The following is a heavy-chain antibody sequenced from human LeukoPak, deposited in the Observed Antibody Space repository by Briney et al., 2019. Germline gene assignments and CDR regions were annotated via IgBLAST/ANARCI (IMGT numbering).Heavy chain of an antibody. CDR3: ARDVLRYFDWLHTAHRGFDY. V-gene: IGHV3-33*01. J-gene: IGHJ4*02. Sequence: GGSLRLSCAASGFTFSSYGMHWVRQAPGKGLEWVAVIWYDGSNKYYADSVKGRFTISRDNSKNTLYLQMNSLRAEDTAVYYCARDVLRYFDWLHTAHRGFDYWGQGTLVTVSS. D-gene: IGHD3-9*01. CDR1: GFTFSSYG. CDR2: IWYDGSNK.